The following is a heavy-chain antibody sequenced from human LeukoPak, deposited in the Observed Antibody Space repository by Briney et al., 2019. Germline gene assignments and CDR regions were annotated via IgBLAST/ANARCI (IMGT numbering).Heavy chain of an antibody. V-gene: IGHV1-69*13. CDR3: TRDEHKGSATFNY. D-gene: IGHD3-10*01. CDR1: GGTFRSAA. CDR2: IILMFGTT. J-gene: IGHJ4*02. Sequence: SVKVSCEASGGTFRSAAMSWVRQAPGQGLEWVGHIILMFGTTTYAQKFQGRVTITADESTRTVHMELNSLTSDDTAIYYCTRDEHKGSATFNYWGQGTLVIVSS.